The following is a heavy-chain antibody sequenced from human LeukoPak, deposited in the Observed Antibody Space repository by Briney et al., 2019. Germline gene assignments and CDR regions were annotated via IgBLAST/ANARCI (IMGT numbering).Heavy chain of an antibody. CDR2: ISGGSDIT. CDR1: GFNFANHA. J-gene: IGHJ4*02. V-gene: IGHV3-23*01. CDR3: VREDTPATANY. D-gene: IGHD2-21*02. Sequence: GGSLRLSCAASGFNFANHAMSWVRQTPGKGLEWVSAISGGSDITYYADSVTGRFTISRDNSKDTLFLQMHSLRPGDTAVYYCVREDTPATANYWGQGTLVTISS.